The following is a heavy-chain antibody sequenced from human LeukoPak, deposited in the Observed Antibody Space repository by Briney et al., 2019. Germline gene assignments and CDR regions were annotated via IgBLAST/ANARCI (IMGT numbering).Heavy chain of an antibody. CDR2: INPSGGST. V-gene: IGHV1-46*01. CDR1: GYTFTSYY. J-gene: IGHJ4*02. CDR3: ARGHRRTYFDY. Sequence: ASVKVSCKASGYTFTSYYMHWVRQAPGQGLEWMGIINPSGGSTSYAQKFQGRVTMTRDMSTSTVYMELSSVTAADTAVYYCARGHRRTYFDYWGQGTLVTVSS.